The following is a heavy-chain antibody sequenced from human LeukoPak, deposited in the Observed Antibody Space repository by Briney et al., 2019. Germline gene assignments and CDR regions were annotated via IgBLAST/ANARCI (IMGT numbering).Heavy chain of an antibody. Sequence: GGSLRLSCAASGFTFSSYEMNWVRQAPGKGLEWVSYISSSGSTIYYADSVKGRSTISRDNSKNTLYLQMNSLRAEDTAVYYCARDFKYTYCYGSGSYFSYYYGMGVWGQGTTVTVSS. D-gene: IGHD3-10*01. CDR2: ISSSGSTI. V-gene: IGHV3-48*03. J-gene: IGHJ6*02. CDR1: GFTFSSYE. CDR3: ARDFKYTYCYGSGSYFSYYYGMGV.